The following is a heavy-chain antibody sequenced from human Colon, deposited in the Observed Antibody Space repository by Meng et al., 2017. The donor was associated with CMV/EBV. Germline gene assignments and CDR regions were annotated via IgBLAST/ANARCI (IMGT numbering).Heavy chain of an antibody. CDR1: GFIFRSYG. D-gene: IGHD2-2*01. CDR2: MRYDGAKK. V-gene: IGHV3-30*02. J-gene: IGHJ5*02. CDR3: VKAGEYQLLLEGSCFYP. Sequence: GGPLRLSCAASGFIFRSYGMNWVRQAPGKGLEGLAFMRYDGAKKYYADSVRGRFTISRGNSKNILVLQMTSLRVEDAAVDYCVKAGEYQLLLEGSCFYPWGQGTLVTVSS.